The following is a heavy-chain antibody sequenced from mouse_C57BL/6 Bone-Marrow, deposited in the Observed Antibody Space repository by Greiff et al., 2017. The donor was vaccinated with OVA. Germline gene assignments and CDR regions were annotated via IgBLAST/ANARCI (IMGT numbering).Heavy chain of an antibody. CDR1: GYSFTGYY. CDR3: ARGRRGAWFAY. CDR2: INPSTGGT. Sequence: VQLQQSGPELVKPGASVKISCKASGYSFTGYYMNWVKQSPEKSLEWIGEINPSTGGTTYNQKFKAKATLTVDKSSSTAYMQLKSLTSEDSAVDYCARGRRGAWFAYWGQGTLVTVSA. J-gene: IGHJ3*01. V-gene: IGHV1-42*01.